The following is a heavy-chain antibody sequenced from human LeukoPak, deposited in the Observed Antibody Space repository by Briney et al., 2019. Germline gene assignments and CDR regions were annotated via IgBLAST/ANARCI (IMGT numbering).Heavy chain of an antibody. CDR1: GGSFSGYY. D-gene: IGHD6-13*01. CDR3: ATGSSSWPYYYYYYGMDV. V-gene: IGHV4-34*01. CDR2: INHSGST. Sequence: SETLSLTCAVYGGSFSGYYWSWIRQPPGKGLEWIGEINHSGSTNYNPSLKSRVTISVDTFKNQFSLKLSSVTAADTAVYYCATGSSSWPYYYYYYGMDVWGQGTTVTVSS. J-gene: IGHJ6*02.